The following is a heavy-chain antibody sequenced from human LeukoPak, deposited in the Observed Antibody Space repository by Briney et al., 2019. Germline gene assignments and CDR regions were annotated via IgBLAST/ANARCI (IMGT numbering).Heavy chain of an antibody. D-gene: IGHD1-1*01. CDR2: IEKDGSAT. J-gene: IGHJ2*01. Sequence: GGSLTLSCAASGFTLSNYWMTWVRQAPGKGLERVAKIEKDGSATYYVDSMKGRFTASRDNAANSLYLQMSNLGVEDTALYSCARAGVTNQLGETYWYFDLWGRGTLVTVSS. CDR3: ARAGVTNQLGETYWYFDL. V-gene: IGHV3-7*01. CDR1: GFTLSNYW.